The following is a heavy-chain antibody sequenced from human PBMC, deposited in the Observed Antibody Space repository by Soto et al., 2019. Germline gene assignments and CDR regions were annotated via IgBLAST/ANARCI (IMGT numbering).Heavy chain of an antibody. Sequence: EVQLVESGGGLVQPGGSLRLSCAASGFTFSSYSMNWVRQAPGKGLEWVSYISSSSSTIYYADSVKGRFTISRDNAKNSLYLQMNSLGAEDTAVYYCASELYDFWSGYYESAFDIWGQGTMVTVSS. J-gene: IGHJ3*02. CDR1: GFTFSSYS. D-gene: IGHD3-3*01. CDR3: ASELYDFWSGYYESAFDI. CDR2: ISSSSSTI. V-gene: IGHV3-48*01.